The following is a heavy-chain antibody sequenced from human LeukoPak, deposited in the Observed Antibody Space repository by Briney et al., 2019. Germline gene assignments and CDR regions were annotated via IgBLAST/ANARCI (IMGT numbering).Heavy chain of an antibody. CDR3: ARHMIPLYYYGMDV. Sequence: PSATLSLTCTVSGGSISSYYWSWIRQPPGKGPEWNGYIYNSGSTNYNPSLKSRVSISVDTSKNQFSLKLSSVTAADTAVYYCARHMIPLYYYGMDVWGQGTTVTVSS. J-gene: IGHJ6*02. CDR1: GGSISSYY. V-gene: IGHV4-59*08. CDR2: IYNSGST. D-gene: IGHD3-16*01.